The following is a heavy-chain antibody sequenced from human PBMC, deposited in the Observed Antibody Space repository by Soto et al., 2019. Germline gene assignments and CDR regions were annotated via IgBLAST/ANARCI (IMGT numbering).Heavy chain of an antibody. CDR3: ASALSGPADV. Sequence: GGSLRLSCAASGFTFSSYWMHWVRQAPGKGLVWVSRMNEDGGTTDYADSVKGRFTISRDNAKNTLYLQMNSLRVEDTAVYYCASALSGPADVWGQGTTVTVSS. D-gene: IGHD3-10*01. CDR1: GFTFSSYW. CDR2: MNEDGGTT. V-gene: IGHV3-74*01. J-gene: IGHJ6*02.